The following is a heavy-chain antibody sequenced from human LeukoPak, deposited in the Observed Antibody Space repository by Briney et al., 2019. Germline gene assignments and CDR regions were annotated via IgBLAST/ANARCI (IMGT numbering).Heavy chain of an antibody. CDR1: GYTFTSYG. CDR2: ISAYNGNT. CDR3: ARCLYGSGSYYYQDWFDP. V-gene: IGHV1-18*04. J-gene: IGHJ5*02. D-gene: IGHD3-10*01. Sequence: ASVKVSCKASGYTFTSYGISWVRQAPGQGLEWMRWISAYNGNTNYAQKLRGRVTMTTDTSTSTAYMELRSLRSDDTAVYYCARCLYGSGSYYYQDWFDPWGQGTLVTVSS.